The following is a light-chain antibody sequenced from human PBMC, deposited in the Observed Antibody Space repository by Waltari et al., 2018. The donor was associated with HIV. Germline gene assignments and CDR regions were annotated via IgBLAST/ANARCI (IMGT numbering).Light chain of an antibody. CDR1: DSDVGRYSR. CDR2: EVS. V-gene: IGLV2-18*02. Sequence: QSALTQPPSVSGSPGQSVTISCTGTDSDVGRYSRVSWYQQPPGPAPKLILYEVSNRPSGGPDRFSGSKSGNMASLTISGLLPEDEALYYCISYTTRTTWVFGSGTEVTVL. CDR3: ISYTTRTTWV. J-gene: IGLJ1*01.